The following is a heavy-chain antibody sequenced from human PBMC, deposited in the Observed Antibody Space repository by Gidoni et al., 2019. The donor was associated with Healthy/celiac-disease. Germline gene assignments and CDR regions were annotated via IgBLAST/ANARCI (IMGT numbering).Heavy chain of an antibody. D-gene: IGHD6-19*01. V-gene: IGHV3-23*01. CDR3: ASYRRYSSGWFDY. Sequence: EVQLLESGGGLVQPGGSLRLSCAASGFTFSSYAMRWVRQAPGKGLEWVSAISGSGGSTYYADSVKGRFTISRDNSKNTLYLQMNSLRAEDTAVYYCASYRRYSSGWFDYWGQGTLVTVSS. CDR2: ISGSGGST. J-gene: IGHJ4*02. CDR1: GFTFSSYA.